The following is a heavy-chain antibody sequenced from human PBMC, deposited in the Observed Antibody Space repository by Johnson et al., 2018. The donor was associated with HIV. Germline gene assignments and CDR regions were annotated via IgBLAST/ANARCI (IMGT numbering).Heavy chain of an antibody. CDR1: GFTFSSYA. Sequence: VQLVESGGGVVQPGGSLRLSCAASGFTFSSYAMHWVRQAPGKGLEWVAVISYDGSNKYYADSVKGRFTISRDNSKNTLYLQMNSLRAEDTAVYYCATEGGTGAFDIWGQGTMVTVSS. V-gene: IGHV3-30-3*01. J-gene: IGHJ3*02. CDR2: ISYDGSNK. CDR3: ATEGGTGAFDI. D-gene: IGHD2-15*01.